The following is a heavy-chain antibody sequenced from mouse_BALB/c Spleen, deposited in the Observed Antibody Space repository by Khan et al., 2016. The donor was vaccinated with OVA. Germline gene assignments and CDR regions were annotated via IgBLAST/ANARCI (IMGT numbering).Heavy chain of an antibody. CDR1: GYTFTTYW. J-gene: IGHJ2*01. Sequence: QVQLKQSGAERAKPGASVKMSCKASGYTFTTYWMHWVKQRPGQGLEWIGYINPTSGYTYYNEKFTGRATLSADKSSSTAYMQLSSLTSEDSAVYYCTRDRIDYWGQGTTLTVSS. CDR2: INPTSGYT. CDR3: TRDRIDY. V-gene: IGHV1-7*01.